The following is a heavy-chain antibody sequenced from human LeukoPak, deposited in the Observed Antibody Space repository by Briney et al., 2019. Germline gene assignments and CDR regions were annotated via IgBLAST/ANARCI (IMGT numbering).Heavy chain of an antibody. Sequence: PSETLSLTCTVSGGSISSGDYYWSWIRQPPGKGLEWIGYIYYSGSTYYNPSLKSRVTISVDTSKNQFSLKLSSVTAADTAVYYCARFCSGGSCPPSWGQGTLVTVSS. CDR1: GGSISSGDYY. CDR2: IYYSGST. J-gene: IGHJ4*02. D-gene: IGHD2-15*01. CDR3: ARFCSGGSCPPS. V-gene: IGHV4-30-4*01.